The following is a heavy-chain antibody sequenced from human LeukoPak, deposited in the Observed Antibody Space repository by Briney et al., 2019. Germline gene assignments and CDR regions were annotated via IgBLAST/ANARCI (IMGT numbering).Heavy chain of an antibody. J-gene: IGHJ4*02. Sequence: PGESLKISCKGSGSRFTSYWIGWVRPLPGKGLEWMGIIYPGDSDTRYSPSFQGQVTISADKSISTAYLQWSSLKASDTAMYYCARAWGIAVAGTNFDYWGQGTLVTVSS. CDR3: ARAWGIAVAGTNFDY. D-gene: IGHD6-19*01. V-gene: IGHV5-51*01. CDR2: IYPGDSDT. CDR1: GSRFTSYW.